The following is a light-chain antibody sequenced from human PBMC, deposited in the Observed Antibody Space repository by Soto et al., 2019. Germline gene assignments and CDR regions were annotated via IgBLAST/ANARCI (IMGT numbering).Light chain of an antibody. CDR3: SSYTSSIS. CDR1: SSDVGGYNY. J-gene: IGLJ2*01. CDR2: DVN. V-gene: IGLV2-14*01. Sequence: QSALTQPASVSGSPGQSITISCTGTSSDVGGYNYVSWYQQHTGKAPKLMIYDVNTRPSGVSNRFSGSKSGNTASLTISGLQAEDEDDYYCSSYTSSISFGGGTKLTVL.